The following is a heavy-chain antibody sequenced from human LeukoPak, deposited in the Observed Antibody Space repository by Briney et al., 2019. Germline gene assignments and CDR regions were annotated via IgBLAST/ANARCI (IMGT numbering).Heavy chain of an antibody. CDR3: ARESGYYPYYFDP. V-gene: IGHV4-61*02. Sequence: SQTLSLTCTVSRGSITSGSYYWTWIRQPAGKGLEWIGRFYTSGSTNYSPSLKSRVTISVDTSKNQFSLNLSSVTAADTAVYYCARESGYYPYYFDPWGQGALVTVSS. D-gene: IGHD3-22*01. CDR1: RGSITSGSYY. CDR2: FYTSGST. J-gene: IGHJ4*02.